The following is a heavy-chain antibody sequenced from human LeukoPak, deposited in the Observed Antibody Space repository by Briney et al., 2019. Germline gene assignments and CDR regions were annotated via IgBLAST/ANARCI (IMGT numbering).Heavy chain of an antibody. J-gene: IGHJ3*02. V-gene: IGHV5-51*01. Sequence: GESLKISCKGSGYSFSIFWIGWVRQLPGKGLEWMGIIYPRDSDTRYSPSFQGQVTISADKSISTAYLQWSSLKASDTAMYYCASQSRSWYADNAFDIWGQGTMVTVSS. CDR2: IYPRDSDT. CDR1: GYSFSIFW. CDR3: ASQSRSWYADNAFDI. D-gene: IGHD6-13*01.